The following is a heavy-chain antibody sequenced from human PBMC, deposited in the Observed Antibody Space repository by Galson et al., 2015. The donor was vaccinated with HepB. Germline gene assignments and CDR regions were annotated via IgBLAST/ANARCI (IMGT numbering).Heavy chain of an antibody. CDR3: ARESGAGYSGYDFY. D-gene: IGHD5-12*01. V-gene: IGHV4-38-2*02. CDR1: GYSTSSGYY. Sequence: ETLSLTCTVSGYSTSSGYYWGWIRQPPGKGLEWIGSIYHSGSTYYNPSLKSRVTISVDMSKNQFSLKLSSVTAADTAVYYCARESGAGYSGYDFYWGQGTLVTVSS. J-gene: IGHJ4*02. CDR2: IYHSGST.